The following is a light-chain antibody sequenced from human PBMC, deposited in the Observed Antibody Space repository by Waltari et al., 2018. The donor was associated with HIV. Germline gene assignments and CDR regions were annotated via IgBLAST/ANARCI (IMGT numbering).Light chain of an antibody. CDR2: SAS. V-gene: IGKV1-9*01. CDR1: QGISSY. CDR3: QQFSSYPLT. J-gene: IGKJ4*01. Sequence: DIQLTQSPSFLSASVGDRVTVSCRASQGISSYLAWYQLKSGEAPKLLIYSASSLQSGVPSRFSGSGSGTEFTLIISSLQPEDSAIYYCQQFSSYPLTFGGGTKVEIK.